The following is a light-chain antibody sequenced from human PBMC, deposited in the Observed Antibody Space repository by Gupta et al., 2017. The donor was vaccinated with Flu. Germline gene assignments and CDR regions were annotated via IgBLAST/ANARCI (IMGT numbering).Light chain of an antibody. Sequence: DIQMTQSPASLSASVGDSVTITCRASLNIKTYLNWYQQKPGKAPHLLIYATSTLQSGVPSRFSGGGSGTHFSLTISSLQPEDFATYYCQQTYSIPPWTFGQGTKVEIK. CDR1: LNIKTY. CDR3: QQTYSIPPWT. J-gene: IGKJ1*01. CDR2: ATS. V-gene: IGKV1-39*01.